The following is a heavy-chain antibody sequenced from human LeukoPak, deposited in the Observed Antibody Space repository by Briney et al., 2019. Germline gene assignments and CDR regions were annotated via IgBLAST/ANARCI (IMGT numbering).Heavy chain of an antibody. J-gene: IGHJ6*03. Sequence: GGSLRLSCAASGFTFSSYSMNRVRQAPGKGLEWVSSISSSSSYIYYADSVKGRFTISRDNAKNSLYLQMNSLRAEDTAVYYFAIELRSLYFMDVWGKGTTVTVSS. V-gene: IGHV3-21*01. CDR2: ISSSSSYI. D-gene: IGHD3-16*02. CDR3: AIELRSLYFMDV. CDR1: GFTFSSYS.